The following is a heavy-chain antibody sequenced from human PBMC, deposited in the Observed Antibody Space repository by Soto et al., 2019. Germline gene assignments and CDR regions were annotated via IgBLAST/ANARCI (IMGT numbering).Heavy chain of an antibody. CDR1: GFSLSTNGEG. Sequence: SGPTLVNPTQTHTLTCTFSGFSLSTNGEGVGWIRQPPGKALERLAVIYWNDDKSYSPSLKSRLTISKDTSKKQVVLTMMNMAPVDTGTYYCAQVDDVAALFAYLGQGTLVTVSS. V-gene: IGHV2-5*01. CDR3: AQVDDVAALFAY. CDR2: IYWNDDK. D-gene: IGHD6-6*01. J-gene: IGHJ4*02.